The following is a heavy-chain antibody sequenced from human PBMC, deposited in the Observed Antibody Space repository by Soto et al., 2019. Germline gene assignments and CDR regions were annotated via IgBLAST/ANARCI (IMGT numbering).Heavy chain of an antibody. J-gene: IGHJ6*02. Sequence: EVQVLATGGGLIQPGGSLRLSCAASGFTVNSNYMSWVRQAPGEGLQWVSITNTGGTTYYADAVKGRFTVSIDNSKNTQYLQMNSLRAEHTAVYYCEKGAGFILDVWGQGTTVSVSS. D-gene: IGHD1-26*01. CDR1: GFTVNSNY. CDR2: TNTGGTT. V-gene: IGHV3-53*02. CDR3: EKGAGFILDV.